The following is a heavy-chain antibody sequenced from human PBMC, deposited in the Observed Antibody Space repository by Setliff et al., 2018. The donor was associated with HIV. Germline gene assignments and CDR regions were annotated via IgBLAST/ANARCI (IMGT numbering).Heavy chain of an antibody. J-gene: IGHJ6*03. V-gene: IGHV4-39*01. CDR1: GGSISSRTYY. CDR2: IYYSGTT. Sequence: TLSLTCTVSGGSISSRTYYWGCIRQPPGKGLEWIGSIYYSGTTYYNPSLKSRVTISIDTSKNQFSLNLSSVTAADTAVYYCARVPPRIAVAGLYMDVWGKGTTVTVSS. D-gene: IGHD6-19*01. CDR3: ARVPPRIAVAGLYMDV.